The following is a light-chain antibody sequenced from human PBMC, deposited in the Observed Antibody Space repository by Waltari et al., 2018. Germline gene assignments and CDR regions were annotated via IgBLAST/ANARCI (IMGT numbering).Light chain of an antibody. Sequence: QSVLTQPPSVSAAPGQKVTISCYGSSPNIGNNYVPWYQHLPVTAPELLIYENNKRPSGIPDRFSGSKSGTSATLGITGLQTGDEADYYCGTWDSSLSAVVFGGGTKLTVL. J-gene: IGLJ2*01. CDR3: GTWDSSLSAVV. V-gene: IGLV1-51*02. CDR2: ENN. CDR1: SPNIGNNY.